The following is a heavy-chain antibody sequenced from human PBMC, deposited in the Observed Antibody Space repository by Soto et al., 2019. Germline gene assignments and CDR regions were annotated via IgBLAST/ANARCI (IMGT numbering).Heavy chain of an antibody. CDR3: ARDLGRRNWFDP. CDR1: GYTFTGYY. Sequence: VKVSCKASGYTFTGYYMHWVRQAPGQGLEWMGWINPNSGGTNYAQKFQGRVTMTRDTSISTAYMELSRLRSDDTAVYYCARDLGRRNWFDPWGQGTLVTVSS. J-gene: IGHJ5*02. CDR2: INPNSGGT. V-gene: IGHV1-2*02.